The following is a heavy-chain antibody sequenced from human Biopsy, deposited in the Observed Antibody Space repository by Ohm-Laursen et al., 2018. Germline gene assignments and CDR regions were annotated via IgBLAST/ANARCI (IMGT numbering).Heavy chain of an antibody. Sequence: TLSLPWSVSGDSVSSGSHHWSWIRQSPGKGLEWIGNIYNDVSTKYNPSLRSRVTISADKSANQFSLKLRSVTAADTAVYYCARGYAGLYEAFDFWGQGTVVTVAS. CDR2: IYNDVST. D-gene: IGHD5-18*01. CDR1: GDSVSSGSHH. CDR3: ARGYAGLYEAFDF. V-gene: IGHV4-61*01. J-gene: IGHJ3*01.